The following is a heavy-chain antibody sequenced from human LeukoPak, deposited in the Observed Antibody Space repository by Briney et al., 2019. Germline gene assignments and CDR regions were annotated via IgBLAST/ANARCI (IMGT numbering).Heavy chain of an antibody. CDR2: VYHTGSA. D-gene: IGHD3-22*01. CDR1: GDSISNSDFY. J-gene: IGHJ4*02. CDR3: ARLGDDTSVDY. V-gene: IGHV4-39*01. Sequence: SETLSLTCTVSGDSISNSDFYWGWIRQPPGKGLEWIGIVYHTGSAYYSPSLKSRVTISVDTSRNQFSLRLSSVTAADTAVYYCARLGDDTSVDYWGQGTLVTVSS.